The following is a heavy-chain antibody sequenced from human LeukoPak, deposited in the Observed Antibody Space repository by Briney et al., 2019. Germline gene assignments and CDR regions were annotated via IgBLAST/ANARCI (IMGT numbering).Heavy chain of an antibody. D-gene: IGHD4-11*01. J-gene: IGHJ4*02. V-gene: IGHV3-30*18. CDR1: GFAFSIYG. CDR2: ISYDGSNK. CDR3: AKGERKTTVTTVHDY. Sequence: QSGGSLRLSCAASGFAFSIYGMHWVRQAPGKGLEWVAIISYDGSNKYYADSVKGRFTISRDNSKNTLYLQMNTLRAEDTAVYYCAKGERKTTVTTVHDYWGQGTLVTVSS.